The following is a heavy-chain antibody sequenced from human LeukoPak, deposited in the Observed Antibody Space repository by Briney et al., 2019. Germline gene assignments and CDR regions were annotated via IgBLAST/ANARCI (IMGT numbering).Heavy chain of an antibody. CDR2: LYNSGNT. CDR1: GGSISGYY. Sequence: SETLSLTCSVSGGSISGYYWNWIGQPAGRGLEWIGHLYNSGNTNYNPSLKSRVTMSLDTSKNQFSLTLTSVTAADTALYYCARIPYSGYFYGVFELWGQEPLVTVSS. V-gene: IGHV4-4*07. J-gene: IGHJ3*01. CDR3: ARIPYSGYFYGVFEL. D-gene: IGHD1-26*01.